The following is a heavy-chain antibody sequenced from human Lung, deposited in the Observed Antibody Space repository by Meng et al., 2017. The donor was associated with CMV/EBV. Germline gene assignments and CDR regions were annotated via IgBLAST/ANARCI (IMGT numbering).Heavy chain of an antibody. Sequence: SVKVSCKASGGTFSSYAISWVRQAPGQGLEWMGGIIPILGIANYAQKFQGRVTITADKSTSTAYMELSSLRSEDTAVYYCARDYCSSTSCNRRITGTTPSSDYYYGMDVWGQGTTVXVSS. CDR3: ARDYCSSTSCNRRITGTTPSSDYYYGMDV. V-gene: IGHV1-69*10. D-gene: IGHD2-2*01. CDR1: GGTFSSYA. CDR2: IIPILGIA. J-gene: IGHJ6*02.